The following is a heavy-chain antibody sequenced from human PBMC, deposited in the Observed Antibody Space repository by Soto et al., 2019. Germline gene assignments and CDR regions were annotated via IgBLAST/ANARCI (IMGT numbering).Heavy chain of an antibody. CDR2: IIPILGIA. CDR3: ARVFREDAIRASSPYFDY. V-gene: IGHV1-69*02. D-gene: IGHD3-10*02. CDR1: GGTFSSYT. J-gene: IGHJ4*02. Sequence: SVKVSCKASGGTFSSYTISWVRQAPGQGLEWMGRIIPILGIANYAQKFQGRVTITADKSTSTAYMELSSLRSEDTAVYYCARVFREDAIRASSPYFDYWGQGTLVTVSS.